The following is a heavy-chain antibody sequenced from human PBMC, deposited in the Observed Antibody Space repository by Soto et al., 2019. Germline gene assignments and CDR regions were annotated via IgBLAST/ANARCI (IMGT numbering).Heavy chain of an antibody. CDR2: IYYSGNT. Sequence: PSETLSLTCTVSGGSISSGDYYWSWIRQPPGKGLEWIGYIYYSGNTYYNPSLKSRVTISVDTSKNQFSLKLSSVTAADTAVYYCARYIAARPLKAFDYWGQGTLVTVSS. J-gene: IGHJ4*02. V-gene: IGHV4-30-4*01. CDR1: GGSISSGDYY. CDR3: ARYIAARPLKAFDY. D-gene: IGHD6-6*01.